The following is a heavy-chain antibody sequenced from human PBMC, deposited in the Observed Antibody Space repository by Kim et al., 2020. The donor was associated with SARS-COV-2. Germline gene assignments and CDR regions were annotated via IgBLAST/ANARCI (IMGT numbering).Heavy chain of an antibody. CDR3: ARATTGYSSGWTY. CDR2: IYSGGST. V-gene: IGHV3-66*01. J-gene: IGHJ4*02. D-gene: IGHD6-19*01. Sequence: GGSLRLSCAASGFTVSSNYMSWIRQAPGKGLEWVSIIYSGGSTHYADSVKDRFIISRDSSKNTLYLQMNSLRVEDTAVYYCARATTGYSSGWTYWGQGT. CDR1: GFTVSSNY.